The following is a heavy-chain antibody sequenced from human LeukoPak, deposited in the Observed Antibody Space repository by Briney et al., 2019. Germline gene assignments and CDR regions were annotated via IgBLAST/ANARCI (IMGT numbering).Heavy chain of an antibody. J-gene: IGHJ4*02. CDR3: ARVGGSGWYFDY. D-gene: IGHD6-19*01. CDR2: IYYSGST. V-gene: IGHV4-59*01. Sequence: SETLSLTCTVSGGSISSYYWSWIRQPPGKGLEWIGYIYYSGSTNYNPSLKSRVTISVDTSKNQFSLKLRSVTAADTAVYYCARVGGSGWYFDYWGQGTLVTVSS. CDR1: GGSISSYY.